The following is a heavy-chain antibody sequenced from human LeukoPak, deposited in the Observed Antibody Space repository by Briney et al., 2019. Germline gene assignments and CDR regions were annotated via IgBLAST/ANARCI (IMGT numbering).Heavy chain of an antibody. Sequence: GGSLRLSCAASGFTFSSYAMSWVRQAPGKGLEWVSAISGSGGSSYYADSVKGRFTISRDNSKNTLYLQMSSLRAEDTAMYYCAKVRDTRDWYKDAFDIWGQGTRVTVSS. CDR2: ISGSGGSS. D-gene: IGHD3/OR15-3a*01. J-gene: IGHJ3*02. V-gene: IGHV3-23*01. CDR3: AKVRDTRDWYKDAFDI. CDR1: GFTFSSYA.